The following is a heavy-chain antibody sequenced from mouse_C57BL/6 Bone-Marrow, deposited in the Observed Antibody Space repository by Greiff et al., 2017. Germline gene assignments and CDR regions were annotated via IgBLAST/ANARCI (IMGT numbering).Heavy chain of an antibody. D-gene: IGHD1-1*01. CDR1: GFTFSSYA. CDR3: AREGYYGSSPYYFDY. V-gene: IGHV5-4*01. CDR2: ISDGGSYT. J-gene: IGHJ2*01. Sequence: EVKLVESGGGLVKPGGSLKLSCAASGFTFSSYAMPWVRQTPEKRLEWVATISDGGSYTYYPDNVKGRFTISRDNAKNNLYLQMSHLKSEDTAMYYFAREGYYGSSPYYFDYWGQGTTLTVSS.